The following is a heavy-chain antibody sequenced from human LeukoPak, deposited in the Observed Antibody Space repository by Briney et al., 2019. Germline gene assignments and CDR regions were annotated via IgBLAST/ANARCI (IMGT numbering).Heavy chain of an antibody. J-gene: IGHJ6*03. CDR1: GGSISSYY. V-gene: IGHV4-59*08. Sequence: SETLSLTCTVSGGSISSYYWSWIRQPPGKGLQWIGYIYYSGSTYYNPSLKSRVTISVDTSKNQFSLKLSSMTAADTAVYYCARHGYSSSWDHSYYYYYMDVWGKGTTVTISS. D-gene: IGHD6-13*01. CDR3: ARHGYSSSWDHSYYYYYMDV. CDR2: IYYSGST.